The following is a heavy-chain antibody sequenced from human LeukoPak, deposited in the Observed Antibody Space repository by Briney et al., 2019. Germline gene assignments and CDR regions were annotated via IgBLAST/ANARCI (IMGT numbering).Heavy chain of an antibody. CDR1: GLKFHIYA. Sequence: GGSLRLSCVASGLKFHIYAMNWVRQAPGKGLGLASAISGSGDSTHYADSVKCRLTISRDNSKNTIYLEISTLRGEDSAVYHCEKDRGPYVGIDHNWLDHWGQGTMVIVSS. J-gene: IGHJ5*02. D-gene: IGHD7-27*01. CDR2: ISGSGDST. CDR3: EKDRGPYVGIDHNWLDH. V-gene: IGHV3-23*01.